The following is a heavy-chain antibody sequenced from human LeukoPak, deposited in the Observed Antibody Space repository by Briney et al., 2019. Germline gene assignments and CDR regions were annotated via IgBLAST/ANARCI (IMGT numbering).Heavy chain of an antibody. CDR3: AKDWRAAAVGYGMDV. CDR2: ISGSGGST. D-gene: IGHD6-13*01. V-gene: IGHV3-23*01. CDR1: GFTFNSYA. Sequence: GGSLRLSCAASGFTFNSYALSWGRPAPGKGLGWGSAISGSGGSTYYADSVKGRFTISRDNSKNTLYLQMNSLRAEDTAVYYCAKDWRAAAVGYGMDVWGQGTTVTVSS. J-gene: IGHJ6*02.